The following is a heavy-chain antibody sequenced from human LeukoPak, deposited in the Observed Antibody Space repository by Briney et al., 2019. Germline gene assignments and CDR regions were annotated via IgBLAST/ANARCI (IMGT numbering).Heavy chain of an antibody. V-gene: IGHV3-15*01. CDR3: TTYSGSYYVDYFDY. D-gene: IGHD1-26*01. Sequence: GGSLRLSCAASGFTFSNAWMSWVRQAPGKGLEWVGRITSKTDGGTTDYAAPVKGRFTISRDDSKNTLYLQMNSLKTEDTAVYYCTTYSGSYYVDYFDYWGQGTLVTVSS. J-gene: IGHJ4*02. CDR2: ITSKTDGGTT. CDR1: GFTFSNAW.